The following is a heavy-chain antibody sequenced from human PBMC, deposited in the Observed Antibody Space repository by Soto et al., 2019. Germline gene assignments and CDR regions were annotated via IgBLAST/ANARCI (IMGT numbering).Heavy chain of an antibody. J-gene: IGHJ4*02. D-gene: IGHD3-22*01. CDR1: GFTFSSYG. CDR2: IWYDGSNK. V-gene: IGHV3-33*01. CDR3: ARDSYYYDSSGYSFLDS. Sequence: QVQLVESGGGVVQPGRSLRLSCAASGFTFSSYGMHWVRQAPGKGLEWVAVIWYDGSNKYYADSVKGRFTISRDNSKNTLYRQMNSLRAEDTAVYYCARDSYYYDSSGYSFLDSWGQGTLVTVSS.